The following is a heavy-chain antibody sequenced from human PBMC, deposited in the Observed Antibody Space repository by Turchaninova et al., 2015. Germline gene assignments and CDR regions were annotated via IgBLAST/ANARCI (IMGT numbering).Heavy chain of an antibody. CDR3: ARDPYFTSWGWFDA. Sequence: GGGLVQPGGSLRLSCAASGFTFSSYEMNWVRQAPGKGLEWVSYIGNSGVTTYYADSVKGRFTISRDNANSLYLQMNSLRAEDRAIYYCARDPYFTSWGWFDAWGQGTLVTVSS. CDR1: GFTFSSYE. V-gene: IGHV3-48*03. J-gene: IGHJ5*02. D-gene: IGHD2-2*01. CDR2: IGNSGVTT.